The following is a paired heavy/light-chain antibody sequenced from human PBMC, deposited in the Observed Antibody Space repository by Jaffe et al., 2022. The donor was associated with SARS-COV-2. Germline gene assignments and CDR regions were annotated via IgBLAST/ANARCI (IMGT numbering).Light chain of an antibody. Sequence: QSVLTQPPSVSAAPGQKVTISCSGSSSNIGNNYVSWYQQLPGTAPKLLIYDNNKRPSGIPDRFSGSKSGTSATLGITGLQTGDEADYYCGTWDSSLSAGPVFGTGTKVTVL. V-gene: IGLV1-51*01. CDR3: GTWDSSLSAGPV. J-gene: IGLJ1*01. CDR1: SSNIGNNY. CDR2: DNN.
Heavy chain of an antibody. Sequence: EVQLVESGGGLVKPGGSLRLSCAASGFTFSSYSMNWVRQAPGKGLEWVSSISSSSSYIYYADSVKGRFTISRDNAKNSLYLQMNSLRAEDTAVYYCARDVGDYYDSDLLGYYGMDVWGQGTTVTVSS. J-gene: IGHJ6*02. CDR1: GFTFSSYS. CDR2: ISSSSSYI. CDR3: ARDVGDYYDSDLLGYYGMDV. V-gene: IGHV3-21*01. D-gene: IGHD3-22*01.